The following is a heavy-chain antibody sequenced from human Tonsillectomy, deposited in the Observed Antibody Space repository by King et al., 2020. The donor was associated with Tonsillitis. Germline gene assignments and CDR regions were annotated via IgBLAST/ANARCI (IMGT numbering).Heavy chain of an antibody. V-gene: IGHV1-8*01. CDR3: ARGHQKYCRTRTCYESDYWFEP. D-gene: IGHD2-15*01. Sequence: QLVQSGAEVNKPGASVKVSCKASGYTFTNYDINWVRQATGQGLEWMGCMNPSSGNTGSAQTFQGRVTLTRNTSTSTAYMELSSLRSEDTAVYYCARGHQKYCRTRTCYESDYWFEPGGQGTLVTVSS. CDR1: GYTFTNYD. CDR2: MNPSSGNT. J-gene: IGHJ5*02.